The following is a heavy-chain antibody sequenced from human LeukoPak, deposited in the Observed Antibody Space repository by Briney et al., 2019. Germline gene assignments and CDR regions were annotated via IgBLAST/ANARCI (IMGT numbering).Heavy chain of an antibody. CDR2: IYSGGST. Sequence: GGSLRLSCAASGFTVSSNYMSWVRQAPGKGLEWVSVIYSGGSTYYADSVKGRFTISRDNSKNTLYLQMNSLRAEDTAVYYCARGACSGGSCYGGDYWGQGTLVTVSS. CDR3: ARGACSGGSCYGGDY. D-gene: IGHD2-15*01. J-gene: IGHJ4*02. CDR1: GFTVSSNY. V-gene: IGHV3-53*01.